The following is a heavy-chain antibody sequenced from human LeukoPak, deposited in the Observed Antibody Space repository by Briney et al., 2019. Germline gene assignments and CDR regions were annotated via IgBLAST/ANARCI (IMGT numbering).Heavy chain of an antibody. V-gene: IGHV3-30-3*01. CDR2: ISYDGSNK. D-gene: IGHD3-3*01. J-gene: IGHJ4*02. CDR1: GFTFSSYA. CDR3: ARGDFREDLVVDY. Sequence: GAPRLSCAASGFTFSSYAMHWGRQAPGKGLGWGAVISYDGSNKYYADSVKGRFTISRDNSKNTLYLQMNSLRAEDTAVYYCARGDFREDLVVDYWGQGTLVTVSS.